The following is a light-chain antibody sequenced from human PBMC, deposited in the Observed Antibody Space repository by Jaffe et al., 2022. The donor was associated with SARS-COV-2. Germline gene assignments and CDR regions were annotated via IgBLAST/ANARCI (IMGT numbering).Light chain of an antibody. CDR1: QSISSW. CDR2: KAS. J-gene: IGKJ2*01. Sequence: DIQMTQSPSTLSASVGDRVTITCRASQSISSWLAWYQQKPGKAPKLVIYKASSLESGVPSRFSGSGSGTEFTLTISSLQPDDFATYYCQQHNSYSYTFGQGTRLQIK. CDR3: QQHNSYSYT. V-gene: IGKV1-5*03.